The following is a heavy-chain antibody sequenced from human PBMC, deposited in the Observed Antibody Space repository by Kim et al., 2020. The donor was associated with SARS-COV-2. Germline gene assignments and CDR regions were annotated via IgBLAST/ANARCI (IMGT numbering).Heavy chain of an antibody. CDR1: GDSISSGSYY. V-gene: IGHV4-61*02. J-gene: IGHJ6*02. Sequence: SETLSLTCTVSGDSISSGSYYWSWLRQPAGKGLEWIGRIYTSGYTNYNPSLKSRVTISIDTSKNHFSLNLSSVTAADTAVYYCARAGSGWYHGYYSYGLDVWSQGTTVIVSS. CDR3: ARAGSGWYHGYYSYGLDV. D-gene: IGHD6-13*01. CDR2: IYTSGYT.